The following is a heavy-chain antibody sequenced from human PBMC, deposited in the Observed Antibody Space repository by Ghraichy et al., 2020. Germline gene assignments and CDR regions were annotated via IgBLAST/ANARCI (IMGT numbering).Heavy chain of an antibody. CDR1: GFTFSSYS. J-gene: IGHJ5*02. CDR3: ARGGALRFLEWQSNWFDP. D-gene: IGHD3-3*01. CDR2: ISSSSSYI. V-gene: IGHV3-21*01. Sequence: GGSLRLSCAASGFTFSSYSMNWVRQAPGKGLEWVSSISSSSSYIYYADSVKGRFTISRDNAKNSLYLQMNSLRAEDTAVYYCARGGALRFLEWQSNWFDPWGQGTLVTVSS.